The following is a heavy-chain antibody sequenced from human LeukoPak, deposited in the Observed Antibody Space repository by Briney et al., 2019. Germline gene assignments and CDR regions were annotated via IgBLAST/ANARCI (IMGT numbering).Heavy chain of an antibody. CDR3: ARGRGRHHIVLVVYATPNWFDP. Sequence: PSETLSLTCAVYGGSFSGYYWSWIRQPPGKGLEWIGEIYHSGSTNYNPSLKSRVTISVDTSKNQCSLKLSSVTAADTAVYYCARGRGRHHIVLVVYATPNWFDPWGQGTLVTVSS. D-gene: IGHD2-8*02. CDR1: GGSFSGYY. J-gene: IGHJ5*02. CDR2: IYHSGST. V-gene: IGHV4-34*01.